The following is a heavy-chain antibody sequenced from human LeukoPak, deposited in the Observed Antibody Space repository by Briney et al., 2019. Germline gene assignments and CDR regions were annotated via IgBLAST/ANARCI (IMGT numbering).Heavy chain of an antibody. Sequence: ASVKVSCKASGYTFTSYYMHWVRQAPGQGLEWMGIINPSGGSTNYAQKFQGRVTITADESTSTAYMELSSLRSEDTAVYYCASLFQYGDYGGGYFDYWGQGTLVTVSS. CDR1: GYTFTSYY. CDR2: INPSGGST. V-gene: IGHV1-46*01. D-gene: IGHD4-17*01. J-gene: IGHJ4*02. CDR3: ASLFQYGDYGGGYFDY.